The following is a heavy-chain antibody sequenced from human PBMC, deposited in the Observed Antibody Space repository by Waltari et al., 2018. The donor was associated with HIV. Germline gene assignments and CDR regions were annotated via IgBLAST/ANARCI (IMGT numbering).Heavy chain of an antibody. CDR2: TYYRSKWYN. J-gene: IGHJ6*02. CDR3: VRDWWKDAYYYSGMDV. D-gene: IGHD1-1*01. Sequence: ISGDSVSSNSAAWNWIRQSPSRGLEWLGRTYYRSKWYNDYAVSVKGRITINPDTSKNQFSLQLNSVTPEDTAVYYCVRDWWKDAYYYSGMDVWGQGTTVTVSS. CDR1: GDSVSSNSAA. V-gene: IGHV6-1*01.